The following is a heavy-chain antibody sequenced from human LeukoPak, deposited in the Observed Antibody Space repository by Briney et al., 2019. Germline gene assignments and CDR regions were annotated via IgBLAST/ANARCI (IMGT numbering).Heavy chain of an antibody. CDR3: ARGVSGYDFRS. V-gene: IGHV4-34*01. J-gene: IGHJ4*02. CDR1: GGSFSGFY. D-gene: IGHD5-12*01. Sequence: SETLSLTCAVYGGSFSGFYWSWIRQPPGKGLEWIGEINHSGSTNYNPSLKSRVTISVDTSKNQFSLKLSSVTAADTAVYYCARGVSGYDFRSWGQGTLVTVSS. CDR2: INHSGST.